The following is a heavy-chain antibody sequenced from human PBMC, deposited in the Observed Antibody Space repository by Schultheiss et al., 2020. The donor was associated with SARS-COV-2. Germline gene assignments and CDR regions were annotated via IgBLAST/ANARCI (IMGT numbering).Heavy chain of an antibody. Sequence: ASVKVSCKASGYTFTSYGISWVRQAPGQGLEWMGWISAYNGNTNYAQKLQGRVTMTTYTSTSTAYMELRSLRSDDTAVYYCARDRGISWYHYRFDYWGQGTLVTVSS. CDR1: GYTFTSYG. D-gene: IGHD6-13*01. V-gene: IGHV1-18*01. J-gene: IGHJ4*02. CDR2: ISAYNGNT. CDR3: ARDRGISWYHYRFDY.